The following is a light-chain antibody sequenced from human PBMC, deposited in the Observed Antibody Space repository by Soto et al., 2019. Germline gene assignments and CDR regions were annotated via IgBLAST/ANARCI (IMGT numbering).Light chain of an antibody. CDR1: QTVTSTY. Sequence: EIVMTQSPGTLSLSPGERATLSCRASQTVTSTYLDWYQHKPGQAPRLLIYGASSRSSVIASRFSGSGSGTDFTRTISRVEHEETTVCYCRQYGAPPTFGQGTKLEIK. J-gene: IGKJ2*01. CDR2: GAS. CDR3: RQYGAPPT. V-gene: IGKV3-20*01.